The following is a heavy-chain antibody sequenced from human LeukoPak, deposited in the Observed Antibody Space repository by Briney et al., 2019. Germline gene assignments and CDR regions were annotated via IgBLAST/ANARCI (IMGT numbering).Heavy chain of an antibody. CDR1: GFAVSANY. J-gene: IGHJ6*02. V-gene: IGHV3-66*04. Sequence: SGGSLRLSCAASGFAVSANYMNWVRQAPGKGLEWVSVHYSGSTTYYADSVKGRFTISRDNSKNTLYLQMNSLRAGDTAVYYCARLPAYYYGMDVWGQGTTVTVSS. CDR2: HYSGSTT. CDR3: ARLPAYYYGMDV.